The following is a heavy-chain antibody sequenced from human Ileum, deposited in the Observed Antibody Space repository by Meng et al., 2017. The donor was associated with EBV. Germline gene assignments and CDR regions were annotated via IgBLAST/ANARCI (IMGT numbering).Heavy chain of an antibody. Sequence: EGQAVGSGGTLVYPGGSLRLSCAASGFTFSSYWLHWVRQAPGKGLVWVSRINSDGSNTNYADSVKGRFTISRDNAKNTLYLQMNSLRAEDTAMYYCAISITVTTDYWGQGTLVTVSS. V-gene: IGHV3-74*01. CDR3: AISITVTTDY. CDR2: INSDGSNT. CDR1: GFTFSSYW. D-gene: IGHD4-17*01. J-gene: IGHJ4*02.